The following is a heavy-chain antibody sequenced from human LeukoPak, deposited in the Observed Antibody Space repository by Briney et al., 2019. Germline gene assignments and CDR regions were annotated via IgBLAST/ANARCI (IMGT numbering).Heavy chain of an antibody. CDR3: ARAAGYCSGGSCPDDAFDI. CDR2: INPSGGST. CDR1: GYTFTSYY. D-gene: IGHD2-15*01. J-gene: IGHJ3*02. Sequence: ASVKVSCKASGYTFTSYYMHWVRQAPGQGLEWMGIINPSGGSTSYAQKFQGRVTMTRDTSTSTVYMELSSLRSEDTAVYYCARAAGYCSGGSCPDDAFDIWGQGTMVTVSS. V-gene: IGHV1-46*01.